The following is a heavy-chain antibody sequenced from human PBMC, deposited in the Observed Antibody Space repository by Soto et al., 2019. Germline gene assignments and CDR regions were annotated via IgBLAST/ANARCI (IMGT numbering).Heavy chain of an antibody. D-gene: IGHD2-2*01. Sequence: SETLSLTCAVYGGSFSGYYWSWIRQPPGKGLEWIGEINHSGSTNYNPSLKSRVTISVDTSKNQFSLKLSSVTAADTAVYYCARARRVPIVVVPAAMRGTYYFDYWGQGTLVTVSS. CDR1: GGSFSGYY. V-gene: IGHV4-34*01. CDR2: INHSGST. J-gene: IGHJ4*02. CDR3: ARARRVPIVVVPAAMRGTYYFDY.